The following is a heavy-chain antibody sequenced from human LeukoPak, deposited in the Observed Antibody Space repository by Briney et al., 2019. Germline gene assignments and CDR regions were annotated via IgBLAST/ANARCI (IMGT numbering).Heavy chain of an antibody. J-gene: IGHJ4*02. V-gene: IGHV3-48*01. Sequence: GGSLRLSCAASGLTFSSYSMNWVRQAPGKGLEWVSYISSSSSTIYYADSVKGRFTISRDNAKNSLYLQMNSLRAEDTAVYYCARGEYYYGSGSRYYFDYWGQGTLVTVSS. CDR3: ARGEYYYGSGSRYYFDY. CDR1: GLTFSSYS. CDR2: ISSSSSTI. D-gene: IGHD3-10*01.